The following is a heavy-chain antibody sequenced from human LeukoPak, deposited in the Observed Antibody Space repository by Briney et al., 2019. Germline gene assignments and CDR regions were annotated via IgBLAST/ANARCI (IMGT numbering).Heavy chain of an antibody. CDR1: GFTFDDYG. D-gene: IGHD3-3*01. CDR3: ARVYLNYEFDP. CDR2: INWNGGST. J-gene: IGHJ5*02. Sequence: PGGSLRLSCAASGFTFDDYGMSWVRQTPGKGLEWVSGINWNGGSTGYADSVKGRFTISRDNAKNSLYLQMNSLRAEDTALYHCARVYLNYEFDPWGQGTLVTVSS. V-gene: IGHV3-20*01.